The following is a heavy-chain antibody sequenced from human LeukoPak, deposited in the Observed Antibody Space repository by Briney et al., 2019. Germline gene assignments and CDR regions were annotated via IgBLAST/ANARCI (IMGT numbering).Heavy chain of an antibody. CDR1: GGSFSGYY. CDR3: ARGPYSYDRSGAFDI. CDR2: INHSGST. Sequence: TSETLSLTCAVYGGSFSGYYWSWIRQPPGKGLEWIGEINHSGSTNYNPSLKSRVTISVDTSKNQFSLKLSSVTAADTAVYFCARGPYSYDRSGAFDIWGQGTMVTVSS. D-gene: IGHD3-22*01. V-gene: IGHV4-34*01. J-gene: IGHJ3*02.